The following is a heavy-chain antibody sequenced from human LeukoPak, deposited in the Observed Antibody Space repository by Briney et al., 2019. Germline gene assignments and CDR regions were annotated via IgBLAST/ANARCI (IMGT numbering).Heavy chain of an antibody. D-gene: IGHD2-21*02. CDR2: ISNIGTTT. V-gene: IGHV3-11*01. Sequence: SGGSLRLSCTASAFTLGDWYMSWIRQAPGKGLEWISYISNIGTTTYYAESVKGRFTISRDNAKNSLYLQMNSLRAEDTAVYYCACDFRYLGHDFWGQGTLVTVSS. J-gene: IGHJ4*02. CDR3: ACDFRYLGHDF. CDR1: AFTLGDWY.